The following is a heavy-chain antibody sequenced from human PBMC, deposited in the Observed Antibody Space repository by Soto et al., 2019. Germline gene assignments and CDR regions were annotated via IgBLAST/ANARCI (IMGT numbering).Heavy chain of an antibody. Sequence: VASVKVSCKDSGGIFSSYAISWVRQAPGQGLEWMGGIIPIFGTANYAQKFQGRVTITADESTSTAYMELSSLSSEATAVYYCARWKGRYRDQYFDYWGHGTLVTVSS. CDR1: GGIFSSYA. CDR3: ARWKGRYRDQYFDY. J-gene: IGHJ4*01. V-gene: IGHV1-69*13. CDR2: IIPIFGTA. D-gene: IGHD1-1*01.